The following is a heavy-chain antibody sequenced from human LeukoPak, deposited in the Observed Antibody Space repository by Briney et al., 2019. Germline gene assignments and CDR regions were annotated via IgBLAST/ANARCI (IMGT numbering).Heavy chain of an antibody. D-gene: IGHD2-15*01. CDR1: GFTFSDYY. CDR2: ISSSGSTI. V-gene: IGHV3-11*01. CDR3: ARVSGCSGGSCRYYYYYMDV. J-gene: IGHJ6*03. Sequence: GGSLRLSCAASGFTFSDYYMSWIRQAPGKGLEWVSYISSSGSTIYYADSVKGRFTISRDNAKDSLYLQMNSLRAEDTAVYYCARVSGCSGGSCRYYYYYMDVWGKGTTVTISS.